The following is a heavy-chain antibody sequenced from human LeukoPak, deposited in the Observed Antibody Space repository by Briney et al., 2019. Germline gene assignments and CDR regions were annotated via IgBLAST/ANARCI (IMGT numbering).Heavy chain of an antibody. CDR3: AKENYGDSTGGRFQH. CDR2: ISGSGGST. J-gene: IGHJ1*01. D-gene: IGHD4-17*01. CDR1: GFTFSSYA. V-gene: IGHV3-23*01. Sequence: GGSLRLSRAASGFTFSSYARSWVRQPPVKGLEWFSVISGSGGSTYYAGSVKGRFTISRVNSKNTLYLQMNSLRAEDTAVYYCAKENYGDSTGGRFQHWGQGTLVTVSS.